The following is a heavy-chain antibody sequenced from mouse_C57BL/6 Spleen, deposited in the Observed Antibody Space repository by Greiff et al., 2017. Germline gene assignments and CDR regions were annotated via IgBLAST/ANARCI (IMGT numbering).Heavy chain of an antibody. D-gene: IGHD1-1*01. CDR1: GFTFSDYG. CDR3: ARKDGRFLGFDV. CDR2: ISSGSSTI. J-gene: IGHJ1*03. V-gene: IGHV5-17*01. Sequence: EVKLVESGGGLVKPGGSLKLSCAASGFTFSDYGMHWVRQAPEKGLEWVAYISSGSSTIYYADTVKGRFTISRDNAKNTLFLQMTSLRSEDTAMYYCARKDGRFLGFDVWGTGTTVTVSS.